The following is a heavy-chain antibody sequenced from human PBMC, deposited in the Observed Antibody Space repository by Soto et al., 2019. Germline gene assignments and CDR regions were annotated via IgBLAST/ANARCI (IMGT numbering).Heavy chain of an antibody. D-gene: IGHD2-21*02. CDR3: ARQRTTVVTQAYFDH. CDR1: GGSISSYY. Sequence: SETLSLTCTVSGGSISSYYWSWIRQPPGKGLEWIGYIYYSGSTNYNPSLKSRVTISIDTSKNQFSLKLSSVTATDTAVYYCARQRTTVVTQAYFDHWGQGALVTVSS. V-gene: IGHV4-59*08. CDR2: IYYSGST. J-gene: IGHJ4*02.